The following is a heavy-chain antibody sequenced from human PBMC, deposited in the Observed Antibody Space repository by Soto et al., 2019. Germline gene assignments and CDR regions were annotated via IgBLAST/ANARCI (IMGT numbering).Heavy chain of an antibody. Sequence: DYCGRWIIPAPGKGLECVSHVSSTSSYTNCAGSVNGRFTMSIDNTKTSLYLQMNSLRAEDTAVYYCAWYTGSRLQAGYYYGIGVWAQAPTVTVSS. CDR3: AWYTGSRLQAGYYYGIGV. J-gene: IGHJ6*01. CDR1: DYC. CDR2: VSSTSSYT. V-gene: IGHV3-11*03. D-gene: IGHD1-26*01.